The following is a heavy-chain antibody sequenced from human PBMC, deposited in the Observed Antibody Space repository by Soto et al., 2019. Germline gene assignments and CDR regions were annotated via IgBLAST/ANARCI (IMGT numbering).Heavy chain of an antibody. D-gene: IGHD3-10*01. CDR1: GFTFSSYA. Sequence: PGGSLRLSCAASGFTFSSYAMHWVRQAPGKGLEWVAVISYDGSNKYYADSVKGRFTISRDNSKNTLYLQMNSLRAEDTAVYYCAREMVRGVLYVYYYYGMDVWGQGTTVTVSS. CDR3: AREMVRGVLYVYYYYGMDV. CDR2: ISYDGSNK. V-gene: IGHV3-30-3*01. J-gene: IGHJ6*02.